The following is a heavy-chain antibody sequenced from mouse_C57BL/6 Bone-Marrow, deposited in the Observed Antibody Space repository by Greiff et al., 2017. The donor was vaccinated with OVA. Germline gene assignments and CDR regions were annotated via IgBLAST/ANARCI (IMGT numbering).Heavy chain of an antibody. CDR2: ISSGGSYT. CDR3: ARPCYWYFDV. V-gene: IGHV5-6*01. Sequence: EVQLVESGGDLVKPGGSLKLSCAASGFTFSSYGMSWVRQTPDKRLEWVATISSGGSYTYYPDSVKGRFTISRDNAKNTLYLQMSSLKSEDTAMYYCARPCYWYFDVWGTGTTVTVSS. J-gene: IGHJ1*03. CDR1: GFTFSSYG.